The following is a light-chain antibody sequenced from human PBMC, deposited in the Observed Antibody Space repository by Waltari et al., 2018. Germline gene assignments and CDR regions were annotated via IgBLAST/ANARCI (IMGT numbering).Light chain of an antibody. V-gene: IGKV1-5*03. Sequence: DIQMTQSPSTLSASVGDRVTITCRASQSISSWLAWYPQNPGKAPKLLIYKASSLESGVPSRFSGSGSGTEFTLTISSLQPDDFATYYCQQYNSYSMYTFGQGTKLEIK. CDR2: KAS. CDR1: QSISSW. J-gene: IGKJ2*01. CDR3: QQYNSYSMYT.